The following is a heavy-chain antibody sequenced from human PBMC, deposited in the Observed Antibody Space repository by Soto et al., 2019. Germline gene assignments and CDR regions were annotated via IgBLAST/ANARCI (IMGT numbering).Heavy chain of an antibody. D-gene: IGHD6-19*01. Sequence: EVQLVESGGGLVQPGRSLRLSCAASGFTFDDYAMHWVRQAPGKGPEWVSGISWNSGSIGYADSVKGRFTISRDHAKNPLYLQLNSLRAEDTALYYCAKDRGLVLSFYFDYWGQGTLVTVSS. CDR1: GFTFDDYA. J-gene: IGHJ4*02. CDR3: AKDRGLVLSFYFDY. V-gene: IGHV3-9*01. CDR2: ISWNSGSI.